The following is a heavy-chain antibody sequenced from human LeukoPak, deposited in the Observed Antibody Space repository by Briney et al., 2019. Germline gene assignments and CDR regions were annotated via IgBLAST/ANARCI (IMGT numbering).Heavy chain of an antibody. D-gene: IGHD3-3*01. J-gene: IGHJ5*02. CDR2: IIPIFGTA. V-gene: IGHV1-69*13. CDR3: AREPYYDFWSGYSGGLNWFDP. Sequence: ASVKVSCKASGYTFTTFAMNWVRQAPGQGLEWMGGIIPIFGTANYAQKFQGRVTITADESTSTAYMELSSLRSEDTAVYYCAREPYYDFWSGYSGGLNWFDPWGQGTLVTVSS. CDR1: GYTFTTFA.